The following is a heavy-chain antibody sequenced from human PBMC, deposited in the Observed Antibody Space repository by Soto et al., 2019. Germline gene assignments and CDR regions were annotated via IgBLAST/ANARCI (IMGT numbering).Heavy chain of an antibody. J-gene: IGHJ4*01. CDR1: GGSIRNYY. D-gene: IGHD5-12*01. CDR3: AFHVRGYDTDDFDY. Sequence: PSETLSLTCTVSGGSIRNYYWSWIRQPPGKGLEWIGFIYYTGTTNYIPSLESRVTISVDTSKNQFSLRLTSVTAADTAIYYCAFHVRGYDTDDFDYSTRRILVTVSS. V-gene: IGHV4-59*08. CDR2: IYYTGTT.